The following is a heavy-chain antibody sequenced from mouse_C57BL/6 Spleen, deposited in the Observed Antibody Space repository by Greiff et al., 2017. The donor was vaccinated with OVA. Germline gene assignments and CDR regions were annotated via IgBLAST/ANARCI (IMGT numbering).Heavy chain of an antibody. D-gene: IGHD3-2*02. J-gene: IGHJ4*01. V-gene: IGHV1-42*01. Sequence: VQLQQSGPELVKPGASVKISCKASGYSFTGYYMNWVKQSPEKSLEWIGEINPSTGGTTYNQKFKAKATLTVDKSSSTAYMQLKSLTSEDSAVYYCARSGEGYAMDYWGQGTSVTVSS. CDR2: INPSTGGT. CDR3: ARSGEGYAMDY. CDR1: GYSFTGYY.